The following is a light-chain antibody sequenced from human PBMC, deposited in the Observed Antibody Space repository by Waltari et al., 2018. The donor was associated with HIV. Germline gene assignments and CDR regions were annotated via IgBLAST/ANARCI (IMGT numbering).Light chain of an antibody. Sequence: EIVMTQSPATLSVSPGERATLSCRASQSVSSNLAWYQQKPGQAPRLLIYGASTMATGIPARFSGSGSGTEFTLTISSLQSEDFAVYYCQQYNNWPPRTFGQGTKVETK. CDR2: GAS. V-gene: IGKV3-15*01. J-gene: IGKJ1*01. CDR1: QSVSSN. CDR3: QQYNNWPPRT.